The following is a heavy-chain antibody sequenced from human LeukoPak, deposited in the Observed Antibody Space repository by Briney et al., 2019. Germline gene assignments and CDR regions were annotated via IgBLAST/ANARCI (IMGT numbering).Heavy chain of an antibody. CDR3: ARHESAVGALFY. CDR2: IYYSGST. V-gene: IGHV4-31*03. D-gene: IGHD1-26*01. J-gene: IGHJ4*02. Sequence: SQTLSLTCTVSGGSISSGGYYWRWIRQHPGKGLEWIGYIYYSGSTYYNPSLKSRVTISVDTSKNQFSLKLSSVTAADTAVYYCARHESAVGALFYWGQGTLVTVSS. CDR1: GGSISSGGYY.